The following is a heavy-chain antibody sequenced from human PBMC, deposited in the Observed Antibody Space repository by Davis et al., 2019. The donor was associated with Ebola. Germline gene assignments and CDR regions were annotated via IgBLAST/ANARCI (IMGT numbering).Heavy chain of an antibody. Sequence: MPSETLSLTCTVSGGSISSYYWSWIRQPPGKGLEWIGYIYYSGSTNYNPSLKSRVTISVDTSKNQFSLKLSSVTAADTAVYYCAREDYYDSSGYYYRLFDYWGQGTLVTVSS. J-gene: IGHJ4*02. CDR2: IYYSGST. V-gene: IGHV4-59*01. CDR1: GGSISSYY. D-gene: IGHD3-22*01. CDR3: AREDYYDSSGYYYRLFDY.